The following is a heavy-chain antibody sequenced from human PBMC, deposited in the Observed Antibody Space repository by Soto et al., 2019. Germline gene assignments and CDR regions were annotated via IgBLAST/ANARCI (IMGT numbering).Heavy chain of an antibody. CDR2: ISGSGDST. Sequence: EVQLLESGGGLVQPGGSLRLSCAASGFTFSNYAMSWVRQAPGKGLEWVSVISGSGDSTYYADSVKGRFTISRDNSKTTLYLQMNSLRAEDTAVYYCAKRGAGHYFDYWGQGTLVTVSS. V-gene: IGHV3-23*01. J-gene: IGHJ4*02. CDR1: GFTFSNYA. D-gene: IGHD6-19*01. CDR3: AKRGAGHYFDY.